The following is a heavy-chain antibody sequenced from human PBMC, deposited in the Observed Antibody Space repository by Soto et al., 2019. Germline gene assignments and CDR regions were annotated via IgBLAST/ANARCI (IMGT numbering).Heavy chain of an antibody. D-gene: IGHD3-16*01. V-gene: IGHV4-39*01. J-gene: IGHJ4*02. CDR3: ETRTSRHWVDY. CDR2: LYYNVGT. Sequence: SETLSLTCTVSGSSISSSGYYWGWIRQPPGRGLEWIGSLYYNVGTYYNPSLKSRVTISADTSANQFSLMLNSVTAADTAIYYCETRTSRHWVDYWGQGTFVT. CDR1: GSSISSSGYY.